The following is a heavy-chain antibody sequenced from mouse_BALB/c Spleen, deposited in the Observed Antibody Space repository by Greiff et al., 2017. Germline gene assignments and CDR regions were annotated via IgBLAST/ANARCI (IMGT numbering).Heavy chain of an antibody. CDR1: GYSFTSYW. Sequence: VQLKESGTVLARPGASVKMSCKASGYSFTSYWMHWVKQRPGQGLEWIGAIYPGNSDTSYNQKFKGKAKLTAVTSASTAYMELSSLTNEDSAVYYCTRSDYYGSSYEGFAYWGQGTLVTVSA. J-gene: IGHJ3*01. CDR3: TRSDYYGSSYEGFAY. V-gene: IGHV1-5*01. CDR2: IYPGNSDT. D-gene: IGHD1-1*01.